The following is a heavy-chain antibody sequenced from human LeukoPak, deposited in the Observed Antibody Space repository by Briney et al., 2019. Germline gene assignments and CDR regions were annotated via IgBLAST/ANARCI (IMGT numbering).Heavy chain of an antibody. D-gene: IGHD3-22*01. V-gene: IGHV4-61*05. J-gene: IGHJ3*02. Sequence: SETLFLTCTVSGGSISSSSYYWGWIRQPPGKGLEWIGYIYYSGSTNYNPSLKSRVTISVDTSKNQFSLKLSSVTAADTAVYYCASSDYYDSSGYYYRDAFDIWGQGTMVTVSS. CDR2: IYYSGST. CDR1: GGSISSSSYY. CDR3: ASSDYYDSSGYYYRDAFDI.